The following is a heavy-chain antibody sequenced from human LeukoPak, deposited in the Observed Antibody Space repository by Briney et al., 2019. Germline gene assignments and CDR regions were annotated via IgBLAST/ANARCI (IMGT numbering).Heavy chain of an antibody. J-gene: IGHJ4*01. CDR1: GFTLSSYA. V-gene: IGHV3-23*01. D-gene: IGHD6-19*01. CDR2: ISGSGGST. CDR3: ADSSGWYD. Sequence: SGGSLRLSCAASGFTLSSYAMSWVGQAPGKGLEWASAISGSGGSTYYADSVKGRFTISRDNSKNTLYLQMNSLRAEDTAVYYCADSSGWYDWGHGTLVTVSS.